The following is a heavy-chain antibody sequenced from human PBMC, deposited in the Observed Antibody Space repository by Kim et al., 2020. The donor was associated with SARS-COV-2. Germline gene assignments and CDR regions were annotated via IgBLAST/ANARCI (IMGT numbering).Heavy chain of an antibody. CDR3: ARLGSWDQFDY. D-gene: IGHD1-26*01. J-gene: IGHJ4*02. V-gene: IGHV5-10-1*01. Sequence: HYIPSFQGNVTISADKSIGNAYLQWSSLKASDTAMYYCARLGSWDQFDYWGQGTLVTVSS.